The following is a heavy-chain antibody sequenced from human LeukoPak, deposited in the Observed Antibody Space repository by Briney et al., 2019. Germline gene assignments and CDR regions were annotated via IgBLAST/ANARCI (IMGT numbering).Heavy chain of an antibody. CDR3: ARGRGAGRSAFDI. CDR1: GFTFSSYS. V-gene: IGHV3-48*04. D-gene: IGHD1-14*01. CDR2: ISSGSSTI. J-gene: IGHJ3*02. Sequence: GGSLRLSCAASGFTFSSYSMNRIRQAPGKGLEWVSYISSGSSTIYYADSVKGRFTISRDNANNSLYLQMNSLGADDTAVYYCARGRGAGRSAFDIWGQGTMVTVSS.